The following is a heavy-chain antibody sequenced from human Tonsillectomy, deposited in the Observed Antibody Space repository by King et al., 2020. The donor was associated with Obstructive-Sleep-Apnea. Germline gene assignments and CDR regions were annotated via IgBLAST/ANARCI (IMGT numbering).Heavy chain of an antibody. V-gene: IGHV5-51*01. D-gene: IGHD6-19*01. Sequence: QLVQSGAEVKKPGESLKISCKGSGYSFTSYWIGWVRQMPGKGLEWMGIIYPGDSDTRYSPSFQGQVTISADKSISTAYLQWSSLKASDTAMYYCARHGYSSGPSPSLEYYYYYYGMDVWGQGTTVTVSS. CDR3: ARHGYSSGPSPSLEYYYYYYGMDV. CDR1: GYSFTSYW. CDR2: IYPGDSDT. J-gene: IGHJ6*02.